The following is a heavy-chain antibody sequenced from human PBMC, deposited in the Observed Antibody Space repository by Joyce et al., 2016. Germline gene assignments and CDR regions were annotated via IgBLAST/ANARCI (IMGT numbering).Heavy chain of an antibody. CDR1: GGSISSGGYS. Sequence: QLQLQESGSGLVEPSQTLSLTCAVSGGSISSGGYSGSWVRQPPGRGLEWIGYIYPSGSTYYQPSLGSRVTISVDRSNNKFFLKVTSVTAADTAVYYCARVSNWFDPWGQGTLVTVSS. CDR2: IYPSGST. J-gene: IGHJ5*02. CDR3: ARVSNWFDP. V-gene: IGHV4-30-2*01.